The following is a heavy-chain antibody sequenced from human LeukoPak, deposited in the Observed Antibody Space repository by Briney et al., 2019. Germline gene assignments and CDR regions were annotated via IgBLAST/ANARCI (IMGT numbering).Heavy chain of an antibody. V-gene: IGHV3-48*03. CDR3: ARDPAVAGTFDY. J-gene: IGHJ4*02. CDR2: ISSSGRNI. CDR1: GFNFRSYE. D-gene: IGHD6-19*01. Sequence: GGSLRLSCAASGFNFRSYEMNWVRQAPGKGLEWVSYISSSGRNIYYADSVKGRFTISRDNAQNSLYLQMNSLRAEDTAVYYCARDPAVAGTFDYWGQGTLVTVSS.